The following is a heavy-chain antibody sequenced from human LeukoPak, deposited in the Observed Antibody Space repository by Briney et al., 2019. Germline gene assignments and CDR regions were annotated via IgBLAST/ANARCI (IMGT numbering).Heavy chain of an antibody. V-gene: IGHV3-23*01. CDR1: GFTFSIYA. CDR2: ISGSGGST. D-gene: IGHD4-17*01. Sequence: PGGSLRLSCAASGFTFSIYAMSLVRQAPGKGLEWVSGISGSGGSTYYADSVKGRFTISRDNSNNTLYLQMNSLRAEDTAVYYCARFDYGDYEGYFDYWGQGTLVTVST. J-gene: IGHJ4*02. CDR3: ARFDYGDYEGYFDY.